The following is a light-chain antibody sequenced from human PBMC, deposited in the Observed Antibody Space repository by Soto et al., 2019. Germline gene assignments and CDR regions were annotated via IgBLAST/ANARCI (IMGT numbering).Light chain of an antibody. Sequence: QSVLTQPASVSGSPGQSITISCTGTRSDVGGYNYVSWYQQYPGKAPQLMIYDVTNRPSGVSSRFSGSKSGNTASLTISGLQAEDEADYYCSSYTSSSSVIFGGGTKVTVL. V-gene: IGLV2-14*01. CDR3: SSYTSSSSVI. CDR2: DVT. CDR1: RSDVGGYNY. J-gene: IGLJ2*01.